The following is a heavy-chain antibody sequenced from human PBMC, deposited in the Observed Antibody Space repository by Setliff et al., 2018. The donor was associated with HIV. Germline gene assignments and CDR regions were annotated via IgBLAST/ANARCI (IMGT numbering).Heavy chain of an antibody. CDR1: GDTFSNYP. Sequence: ASVKVSCKASGDTFSNYPISWLRQAPGQGPEWMGGIIPKSGNTGYSQKFQGRLTLTRNTSLSTTYMELSNLTSDDTAVYYCARGRWNNGHSGVDYWGQGTLVTVSS. CDR3: ARGRWNNGHSGVDY. D-gene: IGHD2-8*01. J-gene: IGHJ4*02. CDR2: IIPKSGNT. V-gene: IGHV1-8*03.